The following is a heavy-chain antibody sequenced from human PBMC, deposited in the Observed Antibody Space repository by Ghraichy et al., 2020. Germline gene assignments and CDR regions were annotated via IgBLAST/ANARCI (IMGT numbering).Heavy chain of an antibody. J-gene: IGHJ4*02. CDR1: GYTFTGYY. CDR3: ARDRAGGTGSPNY. Sequence: ASVKVSCKASGYTFTGYYMHWVRQAPGQGLEWMGWLNPNSGDTNYAQRFQGRVTVTRDTSITTAYMELSRLTSDDTAVYYCARDRAGGTGSPNYWGQGTLVTVSS. D-gene: IGHD2-8*02. V-gene: IGHV1-2*02. CDR2: LNPNSGDT.